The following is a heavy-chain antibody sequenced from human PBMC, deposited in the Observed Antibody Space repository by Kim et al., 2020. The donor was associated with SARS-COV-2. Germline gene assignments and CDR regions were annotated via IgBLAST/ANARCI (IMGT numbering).Heavy chain of an antibody. J-gene: IGHJ5*02. V-gene: IGHV3-53*01. D-gene: IGHD6-13*01. Sequence: DSVKGRFTISRDNSKNTLYLQMNSLRAEDTAVYYCARARGLVAAGGFDPWGQGTLVTVSS. CDR3: ARARGLVAAGGFDP.